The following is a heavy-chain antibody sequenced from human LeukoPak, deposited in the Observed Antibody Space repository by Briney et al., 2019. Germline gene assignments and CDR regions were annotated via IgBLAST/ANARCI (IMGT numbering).Heavy chain of an antibody. J-gene: IGHJ3*02. V-gene: IGHV1-8*03. CDR3: ARDPVAGSHDAFDI. Sequence: ASVKVSCKASGYTFTSYDINWVRQATGQGLEWMGWMNPNSGNTGYAQKFQGRVTITRNTSISTAYMELSSLRSEDTAVYYCARDPVAGSHDAFDIWGQGTMVTVSS. CDR1: GYTFTSYD. D-gene: IGHD4-23*01. CDR2: MNPNSGNT.